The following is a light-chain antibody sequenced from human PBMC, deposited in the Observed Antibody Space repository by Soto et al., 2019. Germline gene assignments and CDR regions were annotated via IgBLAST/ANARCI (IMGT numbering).Light chain of an antibody. CDR2: DTD. J-gene: IGLJ2*01. CDR3: ATWDSSLSAVV. V-gene: IGLV1-51*01. CDR1: TSNIGNNH. Sequence: QSVLPQPPSVSAAPGQKVTISCSGTTSNIGNNHVSWYQQLPGTAPKLLVYDTDKRHSGIPDRFSGSKSGTSATLGIAGLHTGDEAEYYCATWDSSLSAVVFGGGTKLTVL.